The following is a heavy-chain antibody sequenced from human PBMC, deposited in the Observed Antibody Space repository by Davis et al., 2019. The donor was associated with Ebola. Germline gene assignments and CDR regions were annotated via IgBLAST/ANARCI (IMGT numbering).Heavy chain of an antibody. D-gene: IGHD3-22*01. J-gene: IGHJ6*02. V-gene: IGHV1-2*06. CDR1: GYSFTGNY. CDR3: TRGGITMMVVPRDYYYGLDA. CDR2: INPNSGGT. Sequence: ASVKVSCKASGYSFTGNYVQWVRQAPGQGLEWMGRINPNSGGTNYAQKFQGRVTMTRDTSISTAYMELSRLRSDDTAVYYCTRGGITMMVVPRDYYYGLDAWGQGTTVTVSS.